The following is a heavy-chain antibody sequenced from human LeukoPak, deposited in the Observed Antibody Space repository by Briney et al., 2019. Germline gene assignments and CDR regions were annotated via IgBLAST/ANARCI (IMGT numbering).Heavy chain of an antibody. CDR3: ARTHFGEGDAFDI. CDR2: ISSSSSYI. Sequence: GGSLRLSCAAYGFTFSSYSMNWVRQAPGKGLEWVSSISSSSSYIYYADSVKGRFTISRDNAKNSLYLQMNSLRAEDTAVYYCARTHFGEGDAFDIWGQGTMVTVSS. CDR1: GFTFSSYS. V-gene: IGHV3-21*01. D-gene: IGHD3-10*01. J-gene: IGHJ3*02.